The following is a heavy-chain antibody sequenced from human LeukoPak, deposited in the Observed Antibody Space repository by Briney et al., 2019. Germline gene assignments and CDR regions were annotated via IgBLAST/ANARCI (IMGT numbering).Heavy chain of an antibody. Sequence: SETLSLTCTVSGGSISSGDYYWSWIRQPPGKGLEWIGYIYYSGSTNYNPALKSRVTISVDTSKNQFSLKVSSVTAADTAVYYCARHRSGFVWFDPWGQGTLVTVSS. V-gene: IGHV4-30-4*01. CDR3: ARHRSGFVWFDP. CDR1: GGSISSGDYY. J-gene: IGHJ5*02. CDR2: IYYSGST. D-gene: IGHD6-19*01.